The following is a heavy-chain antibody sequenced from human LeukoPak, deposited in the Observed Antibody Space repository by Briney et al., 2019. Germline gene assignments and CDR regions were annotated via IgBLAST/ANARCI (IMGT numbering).Heavy chain of an antibody. V-gene: IGHV3-30*02. CDR2: IRYDGSNK. CDR3: AKDRISYGGFDY. D-gene: IGHD3-3*02. Sequence: GGSLRLACAASGFTFSSYGMHWVRQAPGKGLERVAFIRYDGSNKYYADSVKGRFTISRDNSKNTLYLQMNSLRAEDTAVYYCAKDRISYGGFDYWGQGTLVTVSS. J-gene: IGHJ4*02. CDR1: GFTFSSYG.